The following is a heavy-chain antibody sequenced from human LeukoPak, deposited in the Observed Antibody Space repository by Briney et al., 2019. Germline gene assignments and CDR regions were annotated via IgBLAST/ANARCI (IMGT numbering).Heavy chain of an antibody. Sequence: PGRSLRLSCAASGFTFDDYAMHWVRQAPGKGLEWVSGISWNSGSIGHADSVKGRFTISRDNAKNSLYLQMNSLRAEDTALYYCAKGRVGIAAAGTDYWGQGTLVTVSS. D-gene: IGHD6-13*01. CDR1: GFTFDDYA. J-gene: IGHJ4*02. CDR2: ISWNSGSI. CDR3: AKGRVGIAAAGTDY. V-gene: IGHV3-9*01.